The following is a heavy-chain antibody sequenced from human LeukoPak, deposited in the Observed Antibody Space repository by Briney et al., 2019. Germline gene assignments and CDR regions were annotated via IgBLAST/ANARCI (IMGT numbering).Heavy chain of an antibody. CDR3: ARLTYPPVAGGDFDY. D-gene: IGHD6-19*01. Sequence: PSETLSLTRTVSGGSISSSSYYWGWIRQPPGKGLEWIGSIYYSGSTYYNPSLKSRVTISVDTSKNQFSLKLSSVTAADTAVYYCARLTYPPVAGGDFDYWGQGTLVTVSS. CDR1: GGSISSSSYY. V-gene: IGHV4-39*01. J-gene: IGHJ4*02. CDR2: IYYSGST.